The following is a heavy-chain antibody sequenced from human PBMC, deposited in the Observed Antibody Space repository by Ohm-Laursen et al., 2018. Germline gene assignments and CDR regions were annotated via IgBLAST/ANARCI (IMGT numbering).Heavy chain of an antibody. CDR3: AKQAVAGPSDY. V-gene: IGHV4-59*08. CDR1: GDSISAHY. CDR2: IHHTGYT. J-gene: IGHJ4*02. Sequence: TLSLTCSVSGDSISAHYWSWIRQPPGKGLEWIGYIHHTGYTTYNPSLKSRVTISVDTSKNQFSLKLSSVTAADTAVYYCAKQAVAGPSDYWGQGTLVTVSS. D-gene: IGHD6-19*01.